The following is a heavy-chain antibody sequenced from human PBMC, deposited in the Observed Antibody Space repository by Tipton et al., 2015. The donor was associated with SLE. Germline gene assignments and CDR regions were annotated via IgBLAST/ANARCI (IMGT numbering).Heavy chain of an antibody. J-gene: IGHJ4*02. CDR2: IYYSGST. CDR3: AARGSGELQDCFDY. CDR1: GGSISSYY. D-gene: IGHD3-10*01. V-gene: IGHV4-59*01. Sequence: TLSLTCTVSGGSISSYYWSWIRQPPGKGLEWIGYIYYSGSTNYNPSLKSRVTISVDTSKNQFSLNLSSVTAADTAVYYCAARGSGELQDCFDYWGQGPLVSVAS.